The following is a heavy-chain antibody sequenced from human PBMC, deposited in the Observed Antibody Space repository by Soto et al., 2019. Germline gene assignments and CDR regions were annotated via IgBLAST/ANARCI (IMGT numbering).Heavy chain of an antibody. V-gene: IGHV1-2*04. D-gene: IGHD2-8*01. CDR1: GYSFTNYH. Sequence: ASVKVSCKASGYSFTNYHIHWVRQAPGQGLEWLGRINPKSGGTSTAQKFQGWVTMTTDTSISTASMELTRLTSDDTAIYYCARGDSTDCSNGVCSFFYNHDMDVWGQGTTVTVSS. CDR2: INPKSGGT. J-gene: IGHJ6*02. CDR3: ARGDSTDCSNGVCSFFYNHDMDV.